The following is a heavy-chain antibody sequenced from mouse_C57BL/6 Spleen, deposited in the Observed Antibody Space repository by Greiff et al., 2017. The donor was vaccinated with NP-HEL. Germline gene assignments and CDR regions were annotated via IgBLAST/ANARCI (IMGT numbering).Heavy chain of an antibody. D-gene: IGHD1-1*01. Sequence: VQLQQPGAELVKPGASVKLSCKASGYTFTSYWMHWVKQRPGQGLEWIGMIHPNSGSTNYNEKFKSKATLTVDKSSSTAYMQLSSLTSEDSAVYYCARAVVARENAMDYWGQGTSVTVSS. CDR1: GYTFTSYW. J-gene: IGHJ4*01. CDR2: IHPNSGST. CDR3: ARAVVARENAMDY. V-gene: IGHV1-64*01.